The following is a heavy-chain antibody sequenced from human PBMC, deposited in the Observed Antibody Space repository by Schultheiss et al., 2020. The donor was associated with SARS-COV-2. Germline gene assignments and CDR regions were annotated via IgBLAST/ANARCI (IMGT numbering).Heavy chain of an antibody. Sequence: GESLKISCAASGFTFSSYWMTWVRQAPGKGLEWVANIKQDGSEIYYGDSVKGRFSISRDNAKNSLYLQMNSLRAEDTAVYYCARDLLPHIVVVTPGWFDPWGQGTLVTVSS. CDR3: ARDLLPHIVVVTPGWFDP. CDR1: GFTFSSYW. D-gene: IGHD2-21*02. V-gene: IGHV3-7*01. J-gene: IGHJ5*02. CDR2: IKQDGSEI.